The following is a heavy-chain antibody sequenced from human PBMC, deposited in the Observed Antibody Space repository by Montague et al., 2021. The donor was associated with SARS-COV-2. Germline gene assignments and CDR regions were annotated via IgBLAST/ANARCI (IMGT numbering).Heavy chain of an antibody. CDR1: GGSISSSNYY. D-gene: IGHD6-13*01. J-gene: IGHJ3*02. Sequence: SETLSLTCTVSGGSISSSNYYWDWIRQPPGKGLEWIGSIYYSGSTYYNPSLKSRVTISVDTSKNQFSLKLSSVTAADTAVYYCAGSPPGIAAAGTVAAFDIWGQGTMVTVSS. V-gene: IGHV4-39*01. CDR3: AGSPPGIAAAGTVAAFDI. CDR2: IYYSGST.